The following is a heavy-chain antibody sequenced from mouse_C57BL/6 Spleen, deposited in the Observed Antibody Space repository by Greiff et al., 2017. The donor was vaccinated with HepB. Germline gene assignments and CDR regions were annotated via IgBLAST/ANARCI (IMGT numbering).Heavy chain of an antibody. CDR1: GYTFTSYG. CDR3: ATYYGSSPSGY. V-gene: IGHV1-81*01. Sequence: VKLVESGAELARPGASVKLSCKASGYTFTSYGISWVKQRTGQGLEWIGEIYPRSGNTYYNEKFKGKATLTADKSSSTAYMELRSLTSEDSAVYFCATYYGSSPSGYWGQGTSVTVSS. J-gene: IGHJ4*01. CDR2: IYPRSGNT. D-gene: IGHD1-1*01.